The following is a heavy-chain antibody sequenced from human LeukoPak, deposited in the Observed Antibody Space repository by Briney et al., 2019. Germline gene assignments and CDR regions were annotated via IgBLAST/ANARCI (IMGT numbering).Heavy chain of an antibody. Sequence: SETLSLTCSVSGGSLSSHYRSWIRQPPGKGLELIGHIHDTGSTFYNPSLRGRVTISLDTSNNQFSLKLTSMTAADTAVYHCARFSSGCSTSSCYLTYWGQGTLVTVS. D-gene: IGHD2-2*01. V-gene: IGHV4-59*11. CDR2: IHDTGST. CDR1: GGSLSSHY. J-gene: IGHJ4*02. CDR3: ARFSSGCSTSSCYLTY.